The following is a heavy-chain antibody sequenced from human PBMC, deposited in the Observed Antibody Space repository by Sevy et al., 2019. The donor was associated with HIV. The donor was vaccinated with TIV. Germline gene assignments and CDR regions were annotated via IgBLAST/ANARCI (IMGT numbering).Heavy chain of an antibody. CDR2: IWFEGSNT. CDR1: GFTFSSYG. V-gene: IGHV3-33*01. CDR3: ARDLEFYDSGDYGPAFMPDY. Sequence: GESLKISCAASGFTFSSYGMHWVRQAPGKGLEWVALIWFEGSNTYYADSVKGRFTISRDIAKNTLHLQMNSLRGEDTAVYYCARDLEFYDSGDYGPAFMPDYWGQGTLVTVSS. J-gene: IGHJ4*02. D-gene: IGHD4-17*01.